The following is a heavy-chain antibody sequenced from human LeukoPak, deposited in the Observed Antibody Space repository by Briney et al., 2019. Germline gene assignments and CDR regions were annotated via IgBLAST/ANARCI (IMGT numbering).Heavy chain of an antibody. CDR1: GYTFTSYG. CDR2: ISAYNDKT. J-gene: IGHJ4*02. V-gene: IGHV1-18*01. Sequence: ASVKVSCKASGYTFTSYGISWVRQAPGQGLEWMGWISAYNDKTNYAQKLQGRVTMTTDTSTSTAYMELSALTSEDTAVHYCARNPPRTGDFNSWGQGALVTVSS. CDR3: ARNPPRTGDFNS. D-gene: IGHD7-27*01.